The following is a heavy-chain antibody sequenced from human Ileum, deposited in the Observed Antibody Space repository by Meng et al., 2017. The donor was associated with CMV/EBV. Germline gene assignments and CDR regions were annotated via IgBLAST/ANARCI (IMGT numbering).Heavy chain of an antibody. J-gene: IGHJ4*02. Sequence: TFTSYYMFWVRQAPGQGLEWMGRINPSGGSADHAQKFQDRVTMTRDTSTRTVYMELSSLRSEDTAMYCCARAGSEGYCSRTSCSFDYWGQGTLVTVSS. D-gene: IGHD2-2*01. CDR2: INPSGGSA. CDR1: TFTSYY. CDR3: ARAGSEGYCSRTSCSFDY. V-gene: IGHV1-46*01.